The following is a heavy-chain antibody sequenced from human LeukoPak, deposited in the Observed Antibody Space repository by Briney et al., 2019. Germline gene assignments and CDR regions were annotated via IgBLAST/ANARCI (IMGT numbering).Heavy chain of an antibody. Sequence: GGSLRLSCVASGFTFSNYGMSWVRQAPGRGLEWVSAISVSGGSTYYADSVKGRFTISRDNSKNTLYLQLNSLRAEDTAAYHCVKRSDYGGNWNYFDSWGQGTPVTVSS. D-gene: IGHD4-23*01. CDR2: ISVSGGST. CDR3: VKRSDYGGNWNYFDS. CDR1: GFTFSNYG. V-gene: IGHV3-23*01. J-gene: IGHJ4*02.